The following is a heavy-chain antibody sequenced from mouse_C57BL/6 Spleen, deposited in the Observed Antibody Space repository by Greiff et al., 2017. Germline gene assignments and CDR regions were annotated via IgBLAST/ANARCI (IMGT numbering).Heavy chain of an antibody. CDR3: TRDDYDYDGCAY. V-gene: IGHV5-9-1*02. D-gene: IGHD2-4*01. CDR1: GFTFSSYA. CDR2: ISSGGDYI. Sequence: EVHLVESGEGLVKPGGSLKLSCAASGFTFSSYAMSWVRQTPEKRLEWVAYISSGGDYIYYADTVKGRFTISRDNARNTLYLQMSSLKSEDTAMYYCTRDDYDYDGCAYWGQGTLVTVSA. J-gene: IGHJ3*01.